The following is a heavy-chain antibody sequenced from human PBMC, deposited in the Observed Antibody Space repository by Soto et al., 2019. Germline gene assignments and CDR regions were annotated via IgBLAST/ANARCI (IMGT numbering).Heavy chain of an antibody. Sequence: QVQLVESGGGVVQPGRSLRLSCAASGFTFSNYGMHWVRQAPGKGLEWVAVISYHGSNEYYPDSEKGRFTISRDNSKDTVYLQMNSLRVEDTAVYYCVKNLGTPPYYVDYWGQGTLVTVSS. CDR2: ISYHGSNE. CDR1: GFTFSNYG. CDR3: VKNLGTPPYYVDY. J-gene: IGHJ4*02. V-gene: IGHV3-30*18.